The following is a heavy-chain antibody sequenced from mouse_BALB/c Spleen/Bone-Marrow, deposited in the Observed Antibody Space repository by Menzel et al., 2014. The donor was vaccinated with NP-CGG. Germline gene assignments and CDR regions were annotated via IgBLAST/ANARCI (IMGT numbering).Heavy chain of an antibody. V-gene: IGHV3-1*02. CDR2: IHYSGST. CDR3: TRRGLYYGYAIDY. J-gene: IGHJ4*01. CDR1: GYSITSGYS. D-gene: IGHD1-1*02. Sequence: VQLKESGPDLVKPSQPLSLTCTVTGYSITSGYSWHWIRQFPGNNLEWMGYIHYSGSTNYNPSLKSRISITRDTSKNQFFLQLKSVTTEDTATYYCTRRGLYYGYAIDYWGQGTSVTVSS.